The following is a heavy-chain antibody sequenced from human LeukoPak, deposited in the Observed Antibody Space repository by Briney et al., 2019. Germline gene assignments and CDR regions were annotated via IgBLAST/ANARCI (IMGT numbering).Heavy chain of an antibody. CDR2: ISAYYGNT. CDR3: ARLMYYYDTSGYPSKYFDY. J-gene: IGHJ4*02. Sequence: ASVKVACKASGYIFTSYGISWVRQAPGQGLEWMGWISAYYGNTNYAQKLQGRVTMTTDTSTSTAYMELRSLRSDDTAVYYCARLMYYYDTSGYPSKYFDYWGQGTLVTVSS. V-gene: IGHV1-18*01. D-gene: IGHD3-22*01. CDR1: GYIFTSYG.